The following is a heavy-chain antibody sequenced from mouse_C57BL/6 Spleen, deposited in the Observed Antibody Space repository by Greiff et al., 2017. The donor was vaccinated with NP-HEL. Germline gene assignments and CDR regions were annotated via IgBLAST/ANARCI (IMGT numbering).Heavy chain of an antibody. CDR2: ISDGGSYT. Sequence: EVMLVESGGGLVKPGGSLKLSCAASGFTFSSYAMSWVRQTPEQRLEWVATISDGGSYTYYPDNVKGRFTISRDNAKNNLYLQMSHLKSEDTAMYYAASDTTVVATGAMDYWGQGTSVTVAS. CDR1: GFTFSSYA. J-gene: IGHJ4*01. D-gene: IGHD1-1*01. CDR3: ASDTTVVATGAMDY. V-gene: IGHV5-4*03.